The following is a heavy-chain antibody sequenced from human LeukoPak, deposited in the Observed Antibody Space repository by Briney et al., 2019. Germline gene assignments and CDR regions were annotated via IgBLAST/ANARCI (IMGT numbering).Heavy chain of an antibody. CDR1: GFTFSSYA. CDR2: ISDSGGSA. V-gene: IGHV3-23*01. CDR3: AKTVHL. J-gene: IGHJ5*02. Sequence: GGSLRPSCAASGFTFSSYAMTWVRQAPGKGLEWVSTISDSGGSAYYADSVKGRFTISRDNSKNTLYLQMNSLRAVDTAVYYCAKTVHLWGQGTLVTVSS.